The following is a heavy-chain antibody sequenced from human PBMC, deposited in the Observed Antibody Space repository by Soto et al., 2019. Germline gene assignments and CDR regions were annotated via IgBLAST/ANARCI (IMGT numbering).Heavy chain of an antibody. CDR3: ARDARVGVTTIFGLVIDGMDV. CDR1: GYTFTSYG. V-gene: IGHV1-18*01. D-gene: IGHD3-3*01. Sequence: ASVKVSCKASGYTFTSYGISWVRQAPGQGLEWMGWISAYNGNTNYAQKLQGRVTMTTDTSTSTAYMELRSLRSDDTAVYYCARDARVGVTTIFGLVIDGMDVWGQGTTVTVSS. CDR2: ISAYNGNT. J-gene: IGHJ6*02.